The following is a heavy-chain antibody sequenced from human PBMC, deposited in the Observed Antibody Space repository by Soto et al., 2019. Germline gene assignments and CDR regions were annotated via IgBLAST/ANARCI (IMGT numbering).Heavy chain of an antibody. J-gene: IGHJ4*02. D-gene: IGHD3-22*01. CDR1: GYTFTSYY. CDR3: ARGPTPPYYYDSSAFDY. V-gene: IGHV1-46*03. Sequence: GASVKVSCKASGYTFTSYYMHWVRQAPGQRLEWMGIINPSGGSTSYAQKFQGRVTMTRDTSTSTVYMELSSLRSEDTAVYYCARGPTPPYYYDSSAFDYWGQGTLVTVSS. CDR2: INPSGGST.